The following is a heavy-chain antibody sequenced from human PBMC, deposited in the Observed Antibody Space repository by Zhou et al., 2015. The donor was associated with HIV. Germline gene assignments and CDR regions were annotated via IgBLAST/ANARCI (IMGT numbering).Heavy chain of an antibody. CDR2: IRSKAYGGTT. CDR3: TRVVRFLEWSNYYMDV. V-gene: IGHV3-49*03. J-gene: IGHJ6*03. Sequence: EVQLVESGGGLVQPGRSLRLSCTASGFTFGDYAMSWFRQAPGKGLEWVGFIRSKAYGGTTEYAASVKGRFTISRDDSKSIAYLQMNSLKTEDTAVYYCTRVVRFLEWSNYYMDVWGKGTTVTVSS. D-gene: IGHD3-3*01. CDR1: GFTFGDYA.